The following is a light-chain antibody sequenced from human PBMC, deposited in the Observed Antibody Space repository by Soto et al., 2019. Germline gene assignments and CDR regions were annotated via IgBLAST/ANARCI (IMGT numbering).Light chain of an antibody. CDR1: ESVGSH. J-gene: IGKJ5*01. V-gene: IGKV3-20*01. Sequence: EIVMTQSPATLSVSPGERATLSCRASESVGSHFAWYQQKPGQTPRLLIYGTSSRATGIPDRFSGSGSGTDFTLTISRLEPEDFAVYYCQQYGSSPITFGQGTRLDIK. CDR3: QQYGSSPIT. CDR2: GTS.